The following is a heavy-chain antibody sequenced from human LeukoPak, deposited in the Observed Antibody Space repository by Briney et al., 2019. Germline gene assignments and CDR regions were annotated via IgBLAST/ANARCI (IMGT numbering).Heavy chain of an antibody. V-gene: IGHV4-34*01. CDR1: GGSFSGYY. Sequence: PSETLSLTCAVYGGSFSGYYWSWIRQPPGKGLEWIGEINHSGSTNYNPSLKSRVTISVDKSKNQFSLKLSSVTAADTAVYYCASINYYYGSGSCWFDPWGQGALVTVSS. J-gene: IGHJ5*02. D-gene: IGHD3-10*01. CDR3: ASINYYYGSGSCWFDP. CDR2: INHSGST.